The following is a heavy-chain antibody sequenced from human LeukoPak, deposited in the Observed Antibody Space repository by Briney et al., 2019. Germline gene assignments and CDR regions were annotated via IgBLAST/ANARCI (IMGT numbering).Heavy chain of an antibody. CDR2: IYYSGST. D-gene: IGHD4-17*01. CDR1: GGSISSGGYY. V-gene: IGHV4-31*03. Sequence: PSETLSLTCTVSGGSISSGGYYWSWIRQHPGKGLEWIGYIYYSGSTYYNPFLKSRVTISVDTSKNQFSLKLSSVTAADTAVYYCAHGRKYGDYWWWGQGTLVTVSS. J-gene: IGHJ4*02. CDR3: AHGRKYGDYWW.